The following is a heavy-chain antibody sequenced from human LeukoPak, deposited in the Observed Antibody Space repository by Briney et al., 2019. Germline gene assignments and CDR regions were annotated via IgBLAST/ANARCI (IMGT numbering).Heavy chain of an antibody. V-gene: IGHV4-34*01. CDR2: IHHSGST. CDR1: VGSFSGYY. D-gene: IGHD1-26*01. CDR3: ARDLGGSYSSETWFDP. J-gene: IGHJ5*02. Sequence: SETLSLTCAVYVGSFSGYYWSWIRQPPGKGLEWIGEIHHSGSTNYNPSLKSRVAISVDTSKNRFSLRLSSVTAADTAVYYCARDLGGSYSSETWFDPWGQGTLVTVSS.